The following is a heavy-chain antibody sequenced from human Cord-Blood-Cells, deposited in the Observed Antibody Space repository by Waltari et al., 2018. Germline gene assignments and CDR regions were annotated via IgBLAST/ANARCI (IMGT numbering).Heavy chain of an antibody. CDR1: GGSIRSYY. Sequence: QVQLQESGPGLVKPSETLSLTCTVSGGSIRSYYWSWIRQPPGKGLEWIGYIYYSGSTNYNPSLKSRVTISVDTSKNQFSLKLSSVTAADTAVYYCARAITGTTFDYWGQGTLVTVSS. J-gene: IGHJ4*02. CDR2: IYYSGST. D-gene: IGHD1-7*01. V-gene: IGHV4-59*01. CDR3: ARAITGTTFDY.